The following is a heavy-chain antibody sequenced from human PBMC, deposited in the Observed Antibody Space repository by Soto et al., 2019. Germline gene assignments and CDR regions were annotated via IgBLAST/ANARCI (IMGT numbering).Heavy chain of an antibody. CDR2: IYPGDSDT. V-gene: IGHV5-51*01. Sequence: GESLKISCKGSGYSFTSYWIGWVRQMPGKGQEWMGIIYPGDSDTRYSPSFQGQVTISADKSISTAYLQWSSLKASDTAMYYCARPRDDSSGYYVLHYWGQGTLVTVSS. CDR1: GYSFTSYW. CDR3: ARPRDDSSGYYVLHY. J-gene: IGHJ4*02. D-gene: IGHD3-22*01.